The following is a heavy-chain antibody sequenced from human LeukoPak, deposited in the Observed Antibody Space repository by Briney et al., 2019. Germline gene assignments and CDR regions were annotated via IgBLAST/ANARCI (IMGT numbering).Heavy chain of an antibody. V-gene: IGHV3-53*01. CDR1: GFAVSSNY. CDR2: VYSDGRT. J-gene: IGHJ5*02. D-gene: IGHD3-3*01. Sequence: EGSLRLSCAASGFAVSSNYRSWVRQAPGKGLEWISIVYSDGRTFYTDSVKGRFTVSRDSSKNTLHLEMNSLRVEDTAIYYCARDNRVITIFGVVTRWWFDPWGQGSLVTVSS. CDR3: ARDNRVITIFGVVTRWWFDP.